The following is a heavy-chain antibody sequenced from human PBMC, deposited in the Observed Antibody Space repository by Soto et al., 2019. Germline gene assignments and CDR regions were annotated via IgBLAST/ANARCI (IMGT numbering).Heavy chain of an antibody. Sequence: EVQLLESGGGLVQPGGSLRLSCAASGFTFSSYAMSWVRQAPGKGLEWVSAISGSGGSTYYVDSVKGRFTISRDNSKNTLYLQMNSLRAEDTAVYYCAKVGVAPFYYYYGMDVWGQGTTVTVSS. CDR3: AKVGVAPFYYYYGMDV. D-gene: IGHD2-15*01. J-gene: IGHJ6*02. CDR2: ISGSGGST. V-gene: IGHV3-23*01. CDR1: GFTFSSYA.